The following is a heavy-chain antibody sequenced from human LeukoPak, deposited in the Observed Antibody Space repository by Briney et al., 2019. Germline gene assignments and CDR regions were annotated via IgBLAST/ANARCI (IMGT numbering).Heavy chain of an antibody. CDR3: AKAPTYQLPDP. V-gene: IGHV3-23*01. D-gene: IGHD2-2*01. CDR1: GFTFSSYA. Sequence: GGSLRLSCAASGFTFSSYAVSWVRQAPGRGLEWVSSISGGGDSTYYADSVKGRFTISRDNPKNTLYLQMNSLRAEDTAVYYCAKAPTYQLPDPWGQGTLVTVSS. CDR2: ISGGGDST. J-gene: IGHJ5*02.